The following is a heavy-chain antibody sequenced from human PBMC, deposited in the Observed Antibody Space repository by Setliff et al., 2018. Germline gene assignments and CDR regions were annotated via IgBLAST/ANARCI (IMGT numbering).Heavy chain of an antibody. Sequence: ASVKVSCKASGYTFTNSIMNWGRQAPGQGLEWMGWISAYNGNTYHAQKFQDRLSMTTDTSTSTAYMELRSLRADDTAVYYCERLVRHCTRISCQRTSEADLWGQGTQVTVSS. V-gene: IGHV1-18*04. CDR2: ISAYNGNT. CDR3: ERLVRHCTRISCQRTSEADL. J-gene: IGHJ5*02. D-gene: IGHD2-15*01. CDR1: GYTFTNSI.